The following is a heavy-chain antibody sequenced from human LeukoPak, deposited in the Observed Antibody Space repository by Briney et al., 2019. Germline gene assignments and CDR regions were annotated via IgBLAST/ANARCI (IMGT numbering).Heavy chain of an antibody. CDR3: TRGGTTVTPKNFDY. J-gene: IGHJ4*02. CDR1: GFTFSSYW. D-gene: IGHD4-17*01. V-gene: IGHV3-7*01. Sequence: GGSLRLSCAASGFTFSSYWMSWVRQAPGEGLEWVANIKQDGSQQYYVDSVKGRFTISRDNANNSLYLQMNSLTSEDTAVYYCTRGGTTVTPKNFDYWGQGILVTVSS. CDR2: IKQDGSQQ.